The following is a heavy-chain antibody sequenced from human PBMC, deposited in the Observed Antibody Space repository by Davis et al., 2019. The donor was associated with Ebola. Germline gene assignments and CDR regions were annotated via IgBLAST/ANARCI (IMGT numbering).Heavy chain of an antibody. CDR3: TTTTVTTDY. Sequence: GESLKISCAASGFTFSGSAMHWVRQASGKGLERVGRIRSKANSYATAYAASVKGRFTISRDDSKNTAYLQMNSLKTEDTAVYYCTTTTVTTDYWGQGTLVTVSS. CDR2: IRSKANSYAT. J-gene: IGHJ4*02. V-gene: IGHV3-73*01. CDR1: GFTFSGSA. D-gene: IGHD4-17*01.